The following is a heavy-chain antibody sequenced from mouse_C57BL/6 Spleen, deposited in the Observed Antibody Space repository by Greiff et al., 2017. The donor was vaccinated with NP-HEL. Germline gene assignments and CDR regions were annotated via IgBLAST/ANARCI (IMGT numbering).Heavy chain of an antibody. D-gene: IGHD2-1*01. Sequence: QVQLQQSGAELVKPGASVKMSCKASGYTFTSYWITWVKQRPGQGLEWIGDIYPGSGSTNYNEKFKSKATLTVDTSSSTAYMQLSSLTSEDSAVYYCARGDGNHWYFDVWGTGTTVTVSS. CDR1: GYTFTSYW. CDR2: IYPGSGST. CDR3: ARGDGNHWYFDV. J-gene: IGHJ1*03. V-gene: IGHV1-55*01.